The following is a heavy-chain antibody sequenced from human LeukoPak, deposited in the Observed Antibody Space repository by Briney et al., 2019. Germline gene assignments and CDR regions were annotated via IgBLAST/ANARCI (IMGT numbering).Heavy chain of an antibody. CDR3: ARAVSGTRGWSDP. CDR2: IYYAGSS. V-gene: IGHV4-59*12. J-gene: IGHJ5*02. CDR1: GDSISSYY. D-gene: IGHD6-19*01. Sequence: SETLSLTCTVSGDSISSYYWGWIRQPPGKGLEWIGYIYYAGSSNYNPSLKSRVTISVDTSKNQFSLKLSSVTAADTAVYYCARAVSGTRGWSDPWGQGTLVTVSS.